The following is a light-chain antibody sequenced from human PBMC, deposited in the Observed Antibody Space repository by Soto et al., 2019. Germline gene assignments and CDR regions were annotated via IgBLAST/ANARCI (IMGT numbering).Light chain of an antibody. CDR2: EVS. CDR1: SGDVGGYDY. CDR3: CSFTSITTYV. V-gene: IGLV2-14*01. J-gene: IGLJ1*01. Sequence: QSALTQPPSASGSPGQSVTISCTGTSGDVGGYDYVSWYQQHPGKAPKLMISEVSNRPSGVSNRFSGSKSGNTASLIISGLQAEDEADYYCCSFTSITTYVFGTGTKVTVL.